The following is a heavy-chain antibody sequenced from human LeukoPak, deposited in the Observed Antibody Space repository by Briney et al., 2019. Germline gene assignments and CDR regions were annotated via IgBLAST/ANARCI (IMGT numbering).Heavy chain of an antibody. D-gene: IGHD6-19*01. J-gene: IGHJ4*02. CDR1: GGTFSSYA. CDR2: IIPIFGTA. CDR3: VGPRRSGWYYFDY. Sequence: SVKVSCKASGGTFSSYAISWVRQAPGQGLEWMGGIIPIFGTANYAQKFQGRVTITAGESTSTAYTELSSLRSEDTAVYYCVGPRRSGWYYFDYWGQGTLVTVSS. V-gene: IGHV1-69*13.